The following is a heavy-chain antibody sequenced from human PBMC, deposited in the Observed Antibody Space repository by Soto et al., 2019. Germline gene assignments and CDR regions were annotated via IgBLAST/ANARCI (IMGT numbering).Heavy chain of an antibody. V-gene: IGHV3-64*01. CDR3: ARVCSTTSCSGASDI. D-gene: IGHD2-2*01. CDR2: ISGDGRST. J-gene: IGHJ3*02. CDR1: GFTFSTYA. Sequence: EVQLVESGGGLVQPGGSLRLSCAASGFTFSTYAMHWVRQAPGKGLEYVSLISGDGRSTYYANSVKGRFTISRDNSKNTLYLQMGSLRAEDIAVCYCARVCSTTSCSGASDIWGQGTMVIVSS.